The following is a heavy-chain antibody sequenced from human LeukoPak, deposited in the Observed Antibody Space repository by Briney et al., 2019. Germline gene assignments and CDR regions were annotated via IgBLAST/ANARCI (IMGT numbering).Heavy chain of an antibody. CDR3: TTDLRL. D-gene: IGHD3-16*01. Sequence: GGSLRLSCAASGFTFNTAWMAWFRQAPGKGLEWVGRIRSKSDGGTTYYAAPVKGRFTISRDDSKNTLYLQMNSLKIEDTALYYCTTDLRLWXQGTLVTVSS. CDR2: IRSKSDGGTT. J-gene: IGHJ1*01. V-gene: IGHV3-15*01. CDR1: GFTFNTAW.